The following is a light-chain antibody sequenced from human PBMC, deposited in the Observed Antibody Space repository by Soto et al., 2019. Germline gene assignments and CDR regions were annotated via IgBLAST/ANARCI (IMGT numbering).Light chain of an antibody. CDR2: GAS. V-gene: IGKV3D-15*01. Sequence: EIVMTQSPATLSVSPGEGATLSCRASQSVSSKLAWYQQKPGQAPRLLIYGASSRATGIPDRFSGSGSGTEFTLTISSLESEDSAVYYCQQYSSWPPWTFGQGTKVDIK. CDR3: QQYSSWPPWT. CDR1: QSVSSK. J-gene: IGKJ1*01.